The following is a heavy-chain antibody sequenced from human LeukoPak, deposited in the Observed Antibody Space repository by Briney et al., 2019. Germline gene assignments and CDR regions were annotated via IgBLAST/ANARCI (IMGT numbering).Heavy chain of an antibody. D-gene: IGHD6-13*01. J-gene: IGHJ5*02. CDR3: ARVAAACPGRGNWFDP. CDR1: GFTFSDYY. CDR2: ISSSGSTI. Sequence: GGSLRLSCAASGFTFSDYYMSWIRQASGKGLEWVSYISSSGSTIYYADSVKGRFTISRDNAKNSLYLQMNSLRAEDTAVYYCARVAAACPGRGNWFDPWGQGTLVTVSS. V-gene: IGHV3-11*01.